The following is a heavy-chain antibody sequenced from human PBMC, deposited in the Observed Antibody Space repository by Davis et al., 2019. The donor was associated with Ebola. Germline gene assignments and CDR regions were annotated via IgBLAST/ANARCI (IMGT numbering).Heavy chain of an antibody. D-gene: IGHD5-12*01. CDR2: ISGYNGDT. CDR1: GYTFTSYD. CDR3: ARAAAYSGYVGS. J-gene: IGHJ4*02. Sequence: ASVKVSCKASGYTFTSYDINWVRQATGQGLEWMGWISGYNGDTNHAQKFQGRVTMTTDTSTSTAYMELRSLRSDDTAVYYCARAAAYSGYVGSWGQGTLVTVSS. V-gene: IGHV1-18*01.